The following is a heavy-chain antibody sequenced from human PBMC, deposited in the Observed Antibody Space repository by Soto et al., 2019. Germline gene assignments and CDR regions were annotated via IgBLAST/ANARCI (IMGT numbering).Heavy chain of an antibody. V-gene: IGHV5-51*01. CDR1: GDRFTSYG. Sequence: GESQKISSQGSGDRFTSYGIGWVRQMPGKGLEWMGIIYPGDSDTRYSPSFQGQVTISADKSISTAYLQWSSLKASDTAMYYCARYWDGYKLGPDYWGQGTLVTVSS. D-gene: IGHD5-12*01. CDR3: ARYWDGYKLGPDY. CDR2: IYPGDSDT. J-gene: IGHJ4*02.